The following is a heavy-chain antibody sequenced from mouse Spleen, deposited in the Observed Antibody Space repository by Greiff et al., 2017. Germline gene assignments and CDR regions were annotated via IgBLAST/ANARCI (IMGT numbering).Heavy chain of an antibody. CDR1: GYTFTSYT. CDR2: INASSGYT. Sequence: QVQLQQSGAELARPGASVKMSCKASGYTFTSYTMHWVKQRPGQGLEWIGYINASSGYTKYNHKFKDKATLTADKSSSTAYMHLSSLTSEDSAVYYCARGYDYDAWFAYWGQGTLVTVSA. D-gene: IGHD2-4*01. CDR3: ARGYDYDAWFAY. J-gene: IGHJ3*01. V-gene: IGHV1-4*01.